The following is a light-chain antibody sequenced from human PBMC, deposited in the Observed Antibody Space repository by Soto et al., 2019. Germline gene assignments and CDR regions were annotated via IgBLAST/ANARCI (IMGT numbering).Light chain of an antibody. CDR2: DAS. CDR3: QQSDSLPIT. V-gene: IGKV1-33*01. Sequence: DIQMTQSPSSLSASVGDRVTITCRASQDISNYLNWYQQRPGKAPKLLIYDASNLERGGPSRFSGTLSGTHFTFAITSLQPEDVATYYCQQSDSLPITFGQGTRLEI. J-gene: IGKJ5*01. CDR1: QDISNY.